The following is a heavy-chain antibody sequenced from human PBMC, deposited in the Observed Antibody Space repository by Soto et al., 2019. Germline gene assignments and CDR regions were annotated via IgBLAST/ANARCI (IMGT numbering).Heavy chain of an antibody. CDR2: IYYSGST. CDR3: ARLLRVGPLMDNGFDP. D-gene: IGHD1-26*01. Sequence: QVQLQESGPGLVKTSETLSLTCTVSGGSISSYYWSWIRQPPGKGLEWIGYIYYSGSTNYNPSLKSRVTISVVTSKTQCARMLSSVTAADTAVYNCARLLRVGPLMDNGFDPWGQGTLVTVSS. V-gene: IGHV4-59*01. CDR1: GGSISSYY. J-gene: IGHJ5*02.